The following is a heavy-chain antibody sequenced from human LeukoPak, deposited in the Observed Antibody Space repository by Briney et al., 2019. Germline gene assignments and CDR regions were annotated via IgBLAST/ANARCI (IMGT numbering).Heavy chain of an antibody. CDR2: IRTKAYGETT. Sequence: PGGSLRLSCIASGFTLADHAMSWVRQAPGKGLEWVGFIRTKAYGETTEYAASVKGRFTILGDDSTNIAYLQMNGLKAEDTAVYYCGRHLLRSVGSTGLDFWGQGTLVTVAS. CDR3: GRHLLRSVGSTGLDF. J-gene: IGHJ4*02. D-gene: IGHD1-26*01. V-gene: IGHV3-49*04. CDR1: GFTLADHA.